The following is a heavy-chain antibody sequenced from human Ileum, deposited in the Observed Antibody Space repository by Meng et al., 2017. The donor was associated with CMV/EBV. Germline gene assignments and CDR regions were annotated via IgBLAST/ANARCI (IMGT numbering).Heavy chain of an antibody. CDR1: GFTFSSYA. V-gene: IGHV3-30*04. CDR3: ASLGGDTAMVAWSYYYYYGMDV. CDR2: ISYDGSNK. Sequence: AGSLRLSCAASGFTFSSYAMHWVRQAPGKGLEWVAVISYDGSNKYYADSVKGRFTISRDNSKNTLYLQMNSLRAEDTAVYYGASLGGDTAMVAWSYYYYYGMDVWGQGTTVTVSS. J-gene: IGHJ6*02. D-gene: IGHD5-18*01.